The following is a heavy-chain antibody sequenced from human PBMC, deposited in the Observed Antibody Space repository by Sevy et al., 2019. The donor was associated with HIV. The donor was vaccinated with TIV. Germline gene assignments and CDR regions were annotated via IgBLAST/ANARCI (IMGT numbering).Heavy chain of an antibody. V-gene: IGHV4-39*01. D-gene: IGHD3-10*01. CDR3: ARTYFGSESYSAFDI. CDR2: IYYSGTT. CDR1: GDSISRSNFY. J-gene: IGHJ3*02. Sequence: SETLSLTCAVSGDSISRSNFYWGWIRQPPGKGLEWIGNIYYSGTTYSNPSLESRFTMSIDTSNNQFSLNLSSVIAADTALYYCARTYFGSESYSAFDIWGQGTMVTVSS.